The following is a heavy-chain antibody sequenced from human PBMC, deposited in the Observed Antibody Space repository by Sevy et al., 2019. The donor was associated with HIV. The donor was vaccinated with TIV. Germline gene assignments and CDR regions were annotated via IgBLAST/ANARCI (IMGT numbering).Heavy chain of an antibody. CDR2: IIPIFGTA. V-gene: IGHV1-69*13. Sequence: ASVKVSCKASGGTFSSYAISWVRQAPGQGLEWMGGIIPIFGTANYAQKFQGRVTITADESTSTAYMELSSLRSEDTAVYYCARDVGYCSSTSCSYDDGIDPWGQGTLVTVSS. D-gene: IGHD2-2*01. CDR1: GGTFSSYA. CDR3: ARDVGYCSSTSCSYDDGIDP. J-gene: IGHJ5*02.